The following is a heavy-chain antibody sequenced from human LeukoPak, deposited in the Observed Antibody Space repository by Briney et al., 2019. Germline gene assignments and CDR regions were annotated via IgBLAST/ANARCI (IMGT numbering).Heavy chain of an antibody. CDR2: LHYSGFT. Sequence: SETQSLTCTVSGGSISSSNYYWGWIRQPPGKGLEWIGSLHYSGFTYYNPSLKSRVTISVDTSKSQFSLKLSSVTAADTAVYYCARQRYYDTSGIGWFDPRGQGALVTVSS. V-gene: IGHV4-39*01. J-gene: IGHJ5*02. D-gene: IGHD3-22*01. CDR3: ARQRYYDTSGIGWFDP. CDR1: GGSISSSNYY.